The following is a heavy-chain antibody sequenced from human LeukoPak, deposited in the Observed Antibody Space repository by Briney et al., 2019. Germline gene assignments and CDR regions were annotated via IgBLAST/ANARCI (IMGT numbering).Heavy chain of an antibody. Sequence: GGSLRLSCAASGFTFSSYAMSWVRQAPGKGLEWVSAISGSGGSTYYADSVKGRFIISRDNSKNTLYLQMNSLRAEDTAVYYCAKDHLQLGGYFDYWGQGTLVTVSS. V-gene: IGHV3-23*01. D-gene: IGHD5-18*01. CDR3: AKDHLQLGGYFDY. CDR1: GFTFSSYA. J-gene: IGHJ4*02. CDR2: ISGSGGST.